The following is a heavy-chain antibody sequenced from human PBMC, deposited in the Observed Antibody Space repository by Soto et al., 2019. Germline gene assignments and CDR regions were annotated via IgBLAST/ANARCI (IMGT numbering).Heavy chain of an antibody. CDR1: GGTFRTAA. CDR3: ARDNDRPQLGGNYYYILDV. CDR2: IMPVFRTP. Sequence: QVQLEQSGAEVKKPGSSMKVSCKASGGTFRTAAISWVRQAPGQGLEWMGGIMPVFRTPDYAQKFQGRVTITADESTNTVYMELSGLRSDDTAVYYCARDNDRPQLGGNYYYILDVWGQGTTITVSS. D-gene: IGHD2-8*01. V-gene: IGHV1-69*12. J-gene: IGHJ6*02.